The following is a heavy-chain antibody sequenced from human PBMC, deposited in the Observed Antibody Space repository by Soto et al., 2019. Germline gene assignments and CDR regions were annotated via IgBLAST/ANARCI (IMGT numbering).Heavy chain of an antibody. Sequence: VGSLRLSGAASGFTFSNSWMHWVRQVSGKGLEWVSRINADGTSTGYADSVKGRFTISRDNAKNTLYLHVNSLRAEDTAVYYCVKVLARGVGVPRFYFDSWGQGALVTVSS. V-gene: IGHV3-74*01. J-gene: IGHJ4*02. CDR1: GFTFSNSW. D-gene: IGHD2-2*01. CDR2: INADGTST. CDR3: VKVLARGVGVPRFYFDS.